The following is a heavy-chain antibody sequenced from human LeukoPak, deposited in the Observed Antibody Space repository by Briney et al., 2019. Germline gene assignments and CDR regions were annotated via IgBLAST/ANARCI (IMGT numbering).Heavy chain of an antibody. CDR3: ARGTYYHDSSDLDH. J-gene: IGHJ4*02. D-gene: IGHD3-22*01. CDR1: GYTFTNYY. CDR2: INSGGGST. V-gene: IGHV1-46*03. Sequence: ASVKVSCKASGYTFTNYYVHWVRQAPGQGLEWMGVINSGGGSTSNAQKFQGRVTMTRDTSTSTVYMELSSLRSEDTAVYYCARGTYYHDSSDLDHWGERTLVTVSS.